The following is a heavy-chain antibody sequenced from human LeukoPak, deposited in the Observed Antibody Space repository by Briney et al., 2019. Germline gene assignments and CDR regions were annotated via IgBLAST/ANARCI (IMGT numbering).Heavy chain of an antibody. CDR1: GFTFSSYW. CDR3: ARVVGRYSPLGY. J-gene: IGHJ4*02. CDR2: IKQDGSEK. V-gene: IGHV3-7*01. D-gene: IGHD3-16*02. Sequence: GGSLRLSCAASGFTFSSYWMSWVRQAPEKGLEWVANIKQDGSEKYYVDSVKGRFTISRDNDKNSLFLQMTGLRAEDTAVYYCARVVGRYSPLGYWGQGTLVTVSS.